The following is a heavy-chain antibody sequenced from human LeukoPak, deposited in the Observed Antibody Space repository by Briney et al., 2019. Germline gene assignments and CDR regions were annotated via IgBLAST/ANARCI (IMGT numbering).Heavy chain of an antibody. CDR3: ARELLWFGELLPVLDY. D-gene: IGHD3-10*01. CDR2: SAYNGNT. J-gene: IGHJ4*02. Sequence: SAYNGNTNYAQKLQGRVTMTTDTSTSTAYMELRSLRSDDTAVYYCARELLWFGELLPVLDYWGQGTLVTVSS. V-gene: IGHV1-18*01.